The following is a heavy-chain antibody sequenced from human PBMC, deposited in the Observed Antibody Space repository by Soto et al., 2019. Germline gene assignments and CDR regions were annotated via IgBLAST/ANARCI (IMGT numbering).Heavy chain of an antibody. CDR1: GGALGGYY. CDR3: ARGWIQLDH. J-gene: IGHJ5*02. V-gene: IGHV4-59*01. Sequence: LALPFTGSGGALGGYYGSWIRQPPGKGLEWIGYIYYNGHTYYNPSLKSRVTISVNTSKNQFSLKLRSVTAADTAVYYCARGWIQLDHWGLGTLVTVSS. CDR2: IYYNGHT. D-gene: IGHD5-18*01.